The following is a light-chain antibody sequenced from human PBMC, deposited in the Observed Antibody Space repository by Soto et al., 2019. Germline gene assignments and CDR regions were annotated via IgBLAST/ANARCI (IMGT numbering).Light chain of an antibody. CDR1: QSISSTY. CDR3: QHYDSARWT. J-gene: IGKJ1*01. CDR2: DAS. Sequence: IVLAQSPGTLAFASGGKATLSCMASQSISSTYVTWYHQKPGQAPRLLIYDASRRATGIPDRFSGSGSGTDFSLTISRLEPEDFAVYYCQHYDSARWTFGLGTKADI. V-gene: IGKV3-20*01.